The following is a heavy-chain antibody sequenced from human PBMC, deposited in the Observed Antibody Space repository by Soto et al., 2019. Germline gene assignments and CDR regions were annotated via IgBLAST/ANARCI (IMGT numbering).Heavy chain of an antibody. CDR3: ARYRREAVAGYTLDN. Sequence: ETLSLTCTVSGGSISSNYWTWIRQPPGKGLEWIGYVYNSGSTNYNPSLKSRVTISEDTSKSQFSLKVNSMTAADTAVYYCARYRREAVAGYTLDNWGQGILVTVSS. D-gene: IGHD6-13*01. J-gene: IGHJ4*02. V-gene: IGHV4-59*01. CDR1: GGSISSNY. CDR2: VYNSGST.